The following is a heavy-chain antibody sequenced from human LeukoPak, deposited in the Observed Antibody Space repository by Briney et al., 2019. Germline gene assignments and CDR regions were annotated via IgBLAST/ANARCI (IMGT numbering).Heavy chain of an antibody. CDR2: IYPGDSDT. CDR3: ARQGSTYYYGMDV. CDR1: GYSFTSYW. D-gene: IGHD2/OR15-2a*01. J-gene: IGHJ6*04. Sequence: GESLKISCKGSGYSFTSYWIGWVRQMPGKGLEWMGIIYPGDSDTRYSPSFQGQVTISADKSISTAYLQWSSLMASDTAMYYCARQGSTYYYGMDVWGKGTTVTVSS. V-gene: IGHV5-51*01.